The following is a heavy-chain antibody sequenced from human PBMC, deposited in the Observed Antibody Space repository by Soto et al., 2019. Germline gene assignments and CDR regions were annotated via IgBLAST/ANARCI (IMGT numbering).Heavy chain of an antibody. D-gene: IGHD2-21*02. V-gene: IGHV3-30-3*01. CDR2: ISYDGSNK. J-gene: IGHJ6*02. CDR3: ARDIGGDDYYYGMDV. CDR1: GFTLSSYA. Sequence: GGSLRLSCAASGFTLSSYAMHWVRQAPGKGLEWVAVISYDGSNKYYADSVKGRFTISRDNSKNTLCLQMNSLRAEDTAVYYCARDIGGDDYYYGMDVWGQGTTVTVSS.